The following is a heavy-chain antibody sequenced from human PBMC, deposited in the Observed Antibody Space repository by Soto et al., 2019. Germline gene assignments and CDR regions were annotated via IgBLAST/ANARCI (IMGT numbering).Heavy chain of an antibody. CDR1: GFSFDNAW. J-gene: IGHJ4*02. CDR3: TSGLIVVVAASRLAGY. D-gene: IGHD2-21*01. V-gene: IGHV3-15*07. Sequence: EVQLVESGGGLVKPGESVRLXCAASGFSFDNAWMNWVRQAPGKGLEWVGRIQSKTYGETTDYAAPVKGRFXXXXXXXXXXXXXXXXSLKAEDSAVYYCTSGLIVVVAASRLAGYWGQXTLVTVSS. CDR2: IQSKTYGETT.